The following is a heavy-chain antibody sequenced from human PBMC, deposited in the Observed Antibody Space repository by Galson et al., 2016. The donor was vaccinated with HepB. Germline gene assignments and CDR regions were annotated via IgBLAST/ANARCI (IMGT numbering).Heavy chain of an antibody. V-gene: IGHV3-23*01. D-gene: IGHD4-17*01. CDR3: AKLYWRGVNDYGANVDH. J-gene: IGHJ4*02. Sequence: SLRLSCAASGFTFENHEIHWIRQAPGKGLELVSAIIGDGSTTIYADSVKGRFTISRDNSKNTVDVQMDSLRAEDTARYYCAKLYWRGVNDYGANVDHGGQGTPVTVSS. CDR1: GFTFENHE. CDR2: IIGDGSTT.